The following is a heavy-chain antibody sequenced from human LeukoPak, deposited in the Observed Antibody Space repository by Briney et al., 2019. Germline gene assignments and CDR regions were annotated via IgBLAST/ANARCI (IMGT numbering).Heavy chain of an antibody. CDR1: GFTFSSYE. J-gene: IGHJ6*04. Sequence: GGSLRLSCAASGFTFSSYEMNWVRRAPGKGREWVSYISSSGSTIYYAESVKRRFNISRDNAKKSVYLQMNSLRAEDMAVYYCAELGITMIGGVWGKGTTVTISS. V-gene: IGHV3-48*03. CDR3: AELGITMIGGV. CDR2: ISSSGSTI. D-gene: IGHD3-10*02.